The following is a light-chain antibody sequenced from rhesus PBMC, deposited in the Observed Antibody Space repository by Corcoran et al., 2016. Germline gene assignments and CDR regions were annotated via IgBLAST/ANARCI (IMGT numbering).Light chain of an antibody. CDR2: KAS. V-gene: IGKV1-22*01. CDR1: QSISSW. J-gene: IGKJ3*01. Sequence: DIQMTQSPSSLSASVGDTVTITCRASQSISSWLAWYQQKPGKAPKPLFYKASTLQSGGPSRFSGSGCGTDYAVTISSLQSEDVATYYCQHNYCTPYTFGTGTKLDIK. CDR3: QHNYCTPYT.